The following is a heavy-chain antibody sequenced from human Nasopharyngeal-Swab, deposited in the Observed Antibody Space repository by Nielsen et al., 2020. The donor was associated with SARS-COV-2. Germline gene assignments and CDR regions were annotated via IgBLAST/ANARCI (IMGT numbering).Heavy chain of an antibody. CDR2: INHSGST. D-gene: IGHD6-13*01. CDR1: GGSFSGYY. Sequence: SQTLSLTCAVYGGSFSGYYWSWIRQPPGKGLEWVGEINHSGSTNYNPSLKSRVTISVDTSKNQFSLKLSSVTAADTAVYYCARGIAAAGTRFHYYYYYYMDVWGKGTTVTVSS. V-gene: IGHV4-34*01. J-gene: IGHJ6*03. CDR3: ARGIAAAGTRFHYYYYYYMDV.